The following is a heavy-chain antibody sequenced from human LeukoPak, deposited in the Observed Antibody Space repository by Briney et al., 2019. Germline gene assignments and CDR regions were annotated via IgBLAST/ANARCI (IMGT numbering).Heavy chain of an antibody. V-gene: IGHV3-74*01. Sequence: GGSLRLSCAASGFTFSSYWMHWVRQAPGKGLVWVSRINSDGSSTIYADSVKGRFTISRDDAKNTLNLQMNSQRAEDTAVYNCARINYYGSGSYYPWVQGTLVTVSS. CDR1: GFTFSSYW. J-gene: IGHJ5*02. D-gene: IGHD3-10*01. CDR3: ARINYYGSGSYYP. CDR2: INSDGSST.